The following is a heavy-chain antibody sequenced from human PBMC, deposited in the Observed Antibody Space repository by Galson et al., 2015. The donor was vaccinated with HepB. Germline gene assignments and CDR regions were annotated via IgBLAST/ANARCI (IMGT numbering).Heavy chain of an antibody. Sequence: SLRLSCAASGFTFSRYWMTWVRQAPGNGLEWVANIKDDGSERHYADSMKGRFTISRDNAKNSLYLQIDSLRAEDTALYYCVRDMDVWGKGTTVTVSS. J-gene: IGHJ6*03. CDR3: VRDMDV. V-gene: IGHV3-7*01. CDR2: IKDDGSER. CDR1: GFTFSRYW.